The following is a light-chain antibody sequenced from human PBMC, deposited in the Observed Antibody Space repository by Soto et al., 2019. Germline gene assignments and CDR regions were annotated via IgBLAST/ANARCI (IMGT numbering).Light chain of an antibody. CDR1: DSNVGSTA. CDR2: INN. Sequence: QLVLTQPPSASGAPGQRVTISCSGSDSNVGSTAVNWYQQVPGTAPKLLIFINNQRPSGVPDRFSGSKSGTSASLAISGLQAEDEADYYCSAWDDSLHVWLFGGGTQLTVL. V-gene: IGLV1-44*01. J-gene: IGLJ3*02. CDR3: SAWDDSLHVWL.